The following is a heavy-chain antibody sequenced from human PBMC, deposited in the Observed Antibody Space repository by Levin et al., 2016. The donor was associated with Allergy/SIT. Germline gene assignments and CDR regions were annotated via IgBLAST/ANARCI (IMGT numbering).Heavy chain of an antibody. CDR1: GFTFSSYA. CDR3: AKAMGYYDSSGYYCPDY. J-gene: IGHJ4*02. CDR2: MWFDGSNT. D-gene: IGHD3-22*01. Sequence: GGSLRLSCAASGFTFSSYAMHWVRQAPGKGLEWVAVMWFDGSNTDYADSVKGRFTISRDNSKNTLYLQMNSLRAEDTAVYYCAKAMGYYDSSGYYCPDYWGQGTLVTVSS. V-gene: IGHV3-33*06.